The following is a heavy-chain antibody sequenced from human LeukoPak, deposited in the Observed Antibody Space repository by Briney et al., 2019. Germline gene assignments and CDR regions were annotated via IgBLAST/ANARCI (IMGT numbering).Heavy chain of an antibody. D-gene: IGHD3-10*01. CDR3: ARVGYYSSGTFSYFDY. CDR1: GFTFSRYA. J-gene: IGHJ4*02. V-gene: IGHV3-30-3*01. CDR2: ISYDGSNE. Sequence: PGGSLRLSCAASGFTFSRYAMHWVRQAPGKGLEWVAVISYDGSNEYYADSVKGRFTISRDRSENTLYLQMNSLRVEDTAVYYCARVGYYSSGTFSYFDYWGQGTLVTVSS.